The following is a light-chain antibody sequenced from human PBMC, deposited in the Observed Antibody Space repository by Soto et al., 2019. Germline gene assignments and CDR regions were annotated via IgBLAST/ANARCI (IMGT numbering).Light chain of an antibody. CDR2: DAS. J-gene: IGKJ1*01. Sequence: DIVLTQSPGTLSLSPGERATLSCRATQSVSSNYLAWYQQKPGQAPRLLIYDASNRATGIPDRFTGSGSGTDFTLTISRLEPEDFAVYYCQQYGSTPTFGQGTKGDIK. CDR1: QSVSSNY. V-gene: IGKV3-20*01. CDR3: QQYGSTPT.